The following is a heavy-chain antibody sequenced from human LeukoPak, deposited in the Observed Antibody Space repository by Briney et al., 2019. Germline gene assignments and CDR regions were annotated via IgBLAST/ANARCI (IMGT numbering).Heavy chain of an antibody. CDR1: GFTFSRYG. CDR3: ARNREVGATFEYYFDY. Sequence: PGRSLRLSCAASGFTFSRYGMHWVRQAPGKGLEWVAVIWSDGNNKYYADSVKGRFTISRDNSKNTLFLQMNSLRAEDTAVYYCARNREVGATFEYYFDYRGQGTLVTVSS. CDR2: IWSDGNNK. V-gene: IGHV3-33*01. D-gene: IGHD1-26*01. J-gene: IGHJ4*02.